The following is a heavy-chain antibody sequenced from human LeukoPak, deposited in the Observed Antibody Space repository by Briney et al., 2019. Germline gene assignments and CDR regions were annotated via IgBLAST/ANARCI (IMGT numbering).Heavy chain of an antibody. V-gene: IGHV4-30-2*01. CDR3: ARFRGAPAYYFDY. Sequence: PSQTLSLTCTVSGGSISSGGYYWSWIRQPPGKGLEWIGYIYHSGSTYYNPSLKSRVTISVDKSKNQFSLKLSSVTAADTAVYYCARFRGAPAYYFDYWGQGTLVTVSS. D-gene: IGHD3-10*01. J-gene: IGHJ4*02. CDR2: IYHSGST. CDR1: GGSISSGGYY.